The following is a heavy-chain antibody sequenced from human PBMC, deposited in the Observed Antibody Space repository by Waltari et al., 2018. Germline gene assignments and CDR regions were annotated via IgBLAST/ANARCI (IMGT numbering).Heavy chain of an antibody. Sequence: QVQLVQSGAAVKKPGSSVKVSCQASGGTFSTYAISWVRQAPGQGLEWMGGIIPIFGTANYAQKVQGRVTITTDESTSTAYMELSSLRSEDTAVYYCARLGQYGDYVDAFDIWGQGTMVTVSS. CDR2: IIPIFGTA. V-gene: IGHV1-69*05. CDR1: GGTFSTYA. J-gene: IGHJ3*02. CDR3: ARLGQYGDYVDAFDI. D-gene: IGHD4-17*01.